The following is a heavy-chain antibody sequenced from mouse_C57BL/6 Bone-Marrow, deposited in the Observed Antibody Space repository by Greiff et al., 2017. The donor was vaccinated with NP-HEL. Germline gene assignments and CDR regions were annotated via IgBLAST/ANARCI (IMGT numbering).Heavy chain of an antibody. D-gene: IGHD1-1*01. J-gene: IGHJ2*01. CDR3: ARMLITTVVATGGY. V-gene: IGHV14-3*01. Sequence: VPLQQSVAELVRPGASVQLSCTASGFNIKNTSMHWVKQRPEQGLELIGRIDPANGNTTSAPKFQGKATITADTSSNTAYLQLSSLTSEDTAIYYCARMLITTVVATGGYWGQGTTLTVSS. CDR1: GFNIKNTS. CDR2: IDPANGNT.